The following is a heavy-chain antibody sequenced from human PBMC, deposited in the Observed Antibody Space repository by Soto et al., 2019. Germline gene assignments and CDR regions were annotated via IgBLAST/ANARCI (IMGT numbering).Heavy chain of an antibody. V-gene: IGHV1-18*01. CDR2: ISAYNGNT. D-gene: IGHD3-3*01. Sequence: GASVKVSCXASGYTFTSYGISWVRQAPGQGLEWMGWISAYNGNTNYAQKLQGRVTMTTDTSTSTAYMELRSLRSDDTAVYYCARLPSDFWSGPSYLDPWGQGTLVTVSS. CDR3: ARLPSDFWSGPSYLDP. J-gene: IGHJ5*02. CDR1: GYTFTSYG.